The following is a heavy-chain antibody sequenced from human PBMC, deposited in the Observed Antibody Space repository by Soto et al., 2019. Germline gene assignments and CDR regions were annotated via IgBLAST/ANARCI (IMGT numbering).Heavy chain of an antibody. D-gene: IGHD2-15*01. CDR1: GYTFTSYA. CDR2: INAGNGNT. J-gene: IGHJ4*02. CDR3: ARIESGGADD. Sequence: QVQLVQSGAEEKKPGASVKVSCKASGYTFTSYAMHWVRQAPGKRLEWMGWINAGNGNTKYSQKFQGRVTITRDTAASTAYMDLSSLRSEDTAVYYCARIESGGADDWGQGTLVTVSS. V-gene: IGHV1-3*05.